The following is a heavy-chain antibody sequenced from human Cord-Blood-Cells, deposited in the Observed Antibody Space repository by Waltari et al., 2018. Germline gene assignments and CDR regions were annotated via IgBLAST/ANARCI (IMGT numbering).Heavy chain of an antibody. CDR2: IDWDDDK. V-gene: IGHV2-70*04. CDR3: ARSRRSRLWFDY. CDR1: GFSLSTSGMR. D-gene: IGHD5-18*01. J-gene: IGHJ4*02. Sequence: QVALKESGPALVKPTQTLTLTCTFSGFSLSTSGMRVSWIRQPPGKALGWLARIDWDDDKFYSTSLKTRLTISKDTSKNQVVLTMTNMDPVDTATYYCARSRRSRLWFDYWGQGTLVTVSS.